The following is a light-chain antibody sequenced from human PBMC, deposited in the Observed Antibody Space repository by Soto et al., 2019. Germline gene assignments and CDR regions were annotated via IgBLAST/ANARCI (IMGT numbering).Light chain of an antibody. CDR3: QQYSDWPLT. V-gene: IGKV3-15*01. CDR1: QSLNNN. J-gene: IGKJ5*01. Sequence: EIVMTQSPATLSVSPGERATLSCRASQSLNNNLAWYQQIPGQAPRLLIFGASTRATGIPARFSGSGSGTEFTLTISSLQSEDFAVYFCQQYSDWPLTFGQGTRLEIK. CDR2: GAS.